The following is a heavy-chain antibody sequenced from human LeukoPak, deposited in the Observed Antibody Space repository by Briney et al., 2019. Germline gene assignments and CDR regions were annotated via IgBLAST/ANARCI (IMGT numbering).Heavy chain of an antibody. CDR2: MNPNSGNT. D-gene: IGHD3-3*01. CDR1: GYTFTSYD. Sequence: ASVKVSCKASGYTFTSYDTNWVRQATGQGLEWMGWMNPNSGNTGYAQKFQGRVTMTRNTSISTAYMELSSLRSEDTAVYYCARDNYQPAIWSGYYTGIDYWGQGTLVTVSS. J-gene: IGHJ4*02. CDR3: ARDNYQPAIWSGYYTGIDY. V-gene: IGHV1-8*01.